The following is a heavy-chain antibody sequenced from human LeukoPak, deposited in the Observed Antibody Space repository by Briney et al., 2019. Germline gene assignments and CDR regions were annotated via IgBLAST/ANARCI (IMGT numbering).Heavy chain of an antibody. CDR2: IWSDGRNR. J-gene: IGHJ3*02. Sequence: GGSLRLSCAMSGFTFCSYGMHWVRQAPGKGLEWVAVIWSDGRNRFYVDAVKGRFTFSRDNSKNTLSLQMNSLRAEDTAVYYCAKEGGPFDAFDIWGQGTMVTVSS. CDR1: GFTFCSYG. CDR3: AKEGGPFDAFDI. V-gene: IGHV3-33*06.